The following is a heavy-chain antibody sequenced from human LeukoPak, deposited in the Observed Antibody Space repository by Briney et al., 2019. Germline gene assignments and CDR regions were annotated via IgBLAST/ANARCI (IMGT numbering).Heavy chain of an antibody. Sequence: PSETLSLTCTGSGYSISSGYYWGWIRPPPGKGLEWIGIIYHSGGTYYNPSLKSRVTISVDTSKNQFSLKLSSVTAADTAVYYCARDRSYYDSGSYGGVFDYWGQGTLVTVSS. J-gene: IGHJ4*02. D-gene: IGHD3-10*01. V-gene: IGHV4-38-2*02. CDR1: GYSISSGYY. CDR3: ARDRSYYDSGSYGGVFDY. CDR2: IYHSGGT.